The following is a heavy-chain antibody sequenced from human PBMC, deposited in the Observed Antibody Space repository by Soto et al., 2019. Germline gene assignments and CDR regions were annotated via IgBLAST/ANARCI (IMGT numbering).Heavy chain of an antibody. V-gene: IGHV1-2*04. CDR3: ARDSSGWFSGAFDI. Sequence: SVKVSCTASGYAFSRYAINWIRQAPGQGLEWLGWINPGSGGTKYAQKFQGWVTMTRDTSISTAYLELSRLRSDDTAVYYCARDSSGWFSGAFDIWGQGTMVTVSS. J-gene: IGHJ3*02. CDR2: INPGSGGT. CDR1: GYAFSRYA. D-gene: IGHD6-19*01.